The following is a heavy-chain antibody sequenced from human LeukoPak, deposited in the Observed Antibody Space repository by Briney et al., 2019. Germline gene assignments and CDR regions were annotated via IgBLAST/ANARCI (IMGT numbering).Heavy chain of an antibody. V-gene: IGHV3-23*01. Sequence: HPGGSLRLSCAASGFTFSSYAMSWVRQAPGKGLEWVSAISGSGGSTYYADSVKGRFTISRDNSKNTLYLQMNSLRAEDTAVYYCAKIRVGDYAFDIWGQGTMVTVSS. J-gene: IGHJ3*02. CDR3: AKIRVGDYAFDI. CDR2: ISGSGGST. D-gene: IGHD3-10*01. CDR1: GFTFSSYA.